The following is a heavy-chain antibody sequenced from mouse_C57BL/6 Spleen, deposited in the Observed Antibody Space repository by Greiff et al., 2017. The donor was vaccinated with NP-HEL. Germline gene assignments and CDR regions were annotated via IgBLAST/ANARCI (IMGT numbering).Heavy chain of an antibody. J-gene: IGHJ2*01. CDR1: GYTFTSYW. V-gene: IGHV1-50*01. Sequence: QVQLQQSGAELVKPGASVKLSCKASGYTFTSYWMQWVKQRPGQGLEWIGEIDPSDSYTNYNQKFKGKATLTVDTSSSTAYMQLSSLTSEDSAVYYCARRFYYGSSYYFDYWGQGTTLTVSS. CDR3: ARRFYYGSSYYFDY. CDR2: IDPSDSYT. D-gene: IGHD1-1*01.